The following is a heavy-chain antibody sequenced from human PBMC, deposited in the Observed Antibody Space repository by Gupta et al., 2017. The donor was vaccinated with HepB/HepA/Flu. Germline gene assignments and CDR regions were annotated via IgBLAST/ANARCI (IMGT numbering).Heavy chain of an antibody. CDR3: ARGGCTGPFAGSYYYYMDV. CDR2: TYYRSKWYN. J-gene: IGHJ6*03. D-gene: IGHD2-8*02. CDR1: GDSVSSNRAS. Sequence: QVQLQQSAPGLVKPSHTLSLTSAISGDSVSSNRASWNWPRKSPSRGLEWLGRTYYRSKWYNDYAVSVKSRITINPDTSKNQFPLQLNSVTPEDTAVYYCARGGCTGPFAGSYYYYMDVWGKGTTVTVSS. V-gene: IGHV6-1*01.